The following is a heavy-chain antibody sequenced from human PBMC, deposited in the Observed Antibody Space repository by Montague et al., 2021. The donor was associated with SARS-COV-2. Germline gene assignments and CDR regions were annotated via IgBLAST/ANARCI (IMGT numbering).Heavy chain of an antibody. CDR1: GASVSTGHYY. D-gene: IGHD3-10*01. J-gene: IGHJ6*02. V-gene: IGHV4-61*02. Sequence: TLSLTCTVSGASVSTGHYYWSWIRQPAGKGLEWIGRVYPSGNTNYNPSLKSRVSVSVDTSKNQISLKLSSVTAADTAVYYCARVRGAALYFGEVDYYGMVVWGQGTTVTGSS. CDR3: ARVRGAALYFGEVDYYGMVV. CDR2: VYPSGNT.